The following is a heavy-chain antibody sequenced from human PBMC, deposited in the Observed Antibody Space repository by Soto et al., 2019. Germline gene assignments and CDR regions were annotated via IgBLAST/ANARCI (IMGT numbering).Heavy chain of an antibody. Sequence: SETLSLTCTVSGGSISSYYWSWIRQPPGKGLEWIGYIYYSGSTNYNPSLKSRVTISVDTSKNQFSLKLSSVTAADTAVYYCGRYVGIPAAIDYWGQRRLVTVCS. V-gene: IGHV4-59*01. CDR3: GRYVGIPAAIDY. CDR2: IYYSGST. D-gene: IGHD6-13*01. J-gene: IGHJ4*02. CDR1: GGSISSYY.